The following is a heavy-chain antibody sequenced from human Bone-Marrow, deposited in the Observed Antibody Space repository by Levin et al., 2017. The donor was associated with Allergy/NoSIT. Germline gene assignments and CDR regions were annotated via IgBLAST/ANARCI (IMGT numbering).Heavy chain of an antibody. V-gene: IGHV3-11*01. D-gene: IGHD2-2*02. J-gene: IGHJ6*02. CDR2: LSSSGSTI. CDR3: ARGCCSSTSCYTGCRYFYAMDV. CDR1: GFTFTEYY. Sequence: GESLKISCVASGFTFTEYYMSWIRQSPGKGLEWVSYLSSSGSTIYYTDSVRGRFTISRDNAKNSLYLQMNSLRAEDTAVYYCARGCCSSTSCYTGCRYFYAMDVWGQGTTVTVSS.